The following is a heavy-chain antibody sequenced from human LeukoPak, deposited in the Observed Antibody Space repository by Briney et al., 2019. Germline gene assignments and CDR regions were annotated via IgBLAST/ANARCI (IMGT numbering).Heavy chain of an antibody. J-gene: IGHJ4*02. CDR1: GYTFTSYG. Sequence: ASVKVSCKASGYTFTSYGISWVRQAPGQGLEWMGWISAYNGNTNYAQKFQGRVTITADKSTSTAYMELSSLRSEDTAVYYCARGSVYFDYWGQGTLVTVSS. CDR3: ARGSVYFDY. CDR2: ISAYNGNT. D-gene: IGHD1-14*01. V-gene: IGHV1-18*04.